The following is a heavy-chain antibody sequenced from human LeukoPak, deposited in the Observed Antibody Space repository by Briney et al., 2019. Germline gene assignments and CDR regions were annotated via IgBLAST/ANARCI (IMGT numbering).Heavy chain of an antibody. J-gene: IGHJ4*02. CDR3: ARLKLWALDY. V-gene: IGHV5-51*01. D-gene: IGHD5-18*01. Sequence: GESLKISCKASGYSFARYWIGWVRQMSGKGLEWMAIIHPNDASTIYSPSFQGQVTISADKSISTAYLQWSSLKASDTAMYYCARLKLWALDYWGQGTLVTVSS. CDR2: IHPNDAST. CDR1: GYSFARYW.